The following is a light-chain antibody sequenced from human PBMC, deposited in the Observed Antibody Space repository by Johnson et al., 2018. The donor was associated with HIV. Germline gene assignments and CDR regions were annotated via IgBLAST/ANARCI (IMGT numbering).Light chain of an antibody. CDR2: ENN. CDR3: GTWDSGLSAHYV. V-gene: IGLV1-51*02. CDR1: KSNIGNNY. Sequence: QSVLTQSPSVSAAPGQKVTISCSGTKSNIGNNYVSWYQQFPGTAPKLLIYENNKRPSGIADRFSDTKSGTSATLGITGLQTGDEADYYCGTWDSGLSAHYVFGTGTKVTGL. J-gene: IGLJ1*01.